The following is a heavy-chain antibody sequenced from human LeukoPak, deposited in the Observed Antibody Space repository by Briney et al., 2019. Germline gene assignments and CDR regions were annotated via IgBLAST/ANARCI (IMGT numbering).Heavy chain of an antibody. CDR1: GGSISSGGYY. CDR2: IYYSGST. V-gene: IGHV4-31*03. Sequence: SETLSLTCTVSGGSISSGGYYWSWIRQHPGKGLEWIGYIYYSGSTYYHPSLKSRVTISVDTSKNQFSLKLSSVTAADTVVYYCARDRLPYCSSTSCPAGYYYYGMDVWGQGTTVTVSS. D-gene: IGHD2-2*01. J-gene: IGHJ6*02. CDR3: ARDRLPYCSSTSCPAGYYYYGMDV.